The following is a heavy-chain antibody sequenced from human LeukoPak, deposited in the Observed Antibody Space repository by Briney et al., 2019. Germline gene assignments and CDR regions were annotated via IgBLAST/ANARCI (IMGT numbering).Heavy chain of an antibody. V-gene: IGHV3-23*01. J-gene: IGHJ4*02. CDR1: GFSLCIYA. Sequence: PVGALRLSCVDSGFSLCIYAMCWVPHALGKGLGSVSHILLTGGTTAYADSVKGRFTISRDNSRNTLYLQMNSLRAEDTAVYYCARADRYGTTWYGRVDYWGQGALVTVSS. D-gene: IGHD6-13*01. CDR3: ARADRYGTTWYGRVDY. CDR2: ILLTGGTT.